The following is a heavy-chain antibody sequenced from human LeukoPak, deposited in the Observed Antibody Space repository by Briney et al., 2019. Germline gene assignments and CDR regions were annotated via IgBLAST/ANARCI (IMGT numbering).Heavy chain of an antibody. D-gene: IGHD5-18*01. CDR2: INPSGGTT. CDR1: GYTFTSYL. Sequence: GASVKLSCKASGYTFTSYLMHWVRQAPGQGLEWVGLINPSGGTTKYAQRFQGRVTMTRDMSTSTVYMDLSSLTSEDTAVYYCARVIEAFNSYGSQRYYYYYMDVWGKGTTVTISS. V-gene: IGHV1-46*01. J-gene: IGHJ6*03. CDR3: ARVIEAFNSYGSQRYYYYYMDV.